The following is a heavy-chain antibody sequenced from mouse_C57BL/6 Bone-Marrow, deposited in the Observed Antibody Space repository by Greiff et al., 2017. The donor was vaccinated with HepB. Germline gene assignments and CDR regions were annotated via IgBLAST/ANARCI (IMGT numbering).Heavy chain of an antibody. CDR3: ATVVATDAMDY. CDR1: GYTFTSYW. CDR2: IYPSDSET. Sequence: QVQLQQPGAELVRPGSSVKLSCKASGYTFTSYWMDWVKQRPGQGLEWIGNIYPSDSETHYNQKFKDKATLTVDKSSSTAYMQLSSLTSEDSAVYYCATVVATDAMDYWGQGTSVTVSS. V-gene: IGHV1-61*01. D-gene: IGHD1-1*01. J-gene: IGHJ4*01.